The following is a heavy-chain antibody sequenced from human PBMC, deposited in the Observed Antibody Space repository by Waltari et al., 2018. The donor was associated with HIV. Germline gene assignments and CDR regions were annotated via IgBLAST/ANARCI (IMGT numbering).Heavy chain of an antibody. CDR3: AGRGAPESVVVPASVEFLTWFDP. V-gene: IGHV4-34*02. CDR2: VNHSGSS. Sequence: QMQLQQWGAGLLTPSETLSLTCAVHGGSFSGYFWSWIRRTPDNGLAWIAEVNHSGSSNYNPALKSRATVSIEASKKTFSLRLTNVFAADTDVYYCAGRGAPESVVVPASVEFLTWFDPWGQGTPVTVSS. J-gene: IGHJ5*02. D-gene: IGHD2-21*01. CDR1: GGSFSGYF.